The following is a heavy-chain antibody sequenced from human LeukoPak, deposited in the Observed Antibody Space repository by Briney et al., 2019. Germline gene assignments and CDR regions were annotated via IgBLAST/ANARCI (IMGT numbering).Heavy chain of an antibody. CDR3: AREHCTNGVCYTANWFDP. Sequence: PSETLSLTCTVSGGSISSGDYYWSWIRQPPGQGLEWIGYIYYSGSTYYNPSLNSRVTISVDTSKNQFSLKLSSVTAADTAVYYCAREHCTNGVCYTANWFDPWGQGTLVTVSS. D-gene: IGHD2-8*01. V-gene: IGHV4-30-4*01. CDR2: IYYSGST. CDR1: GGSISSGDYY. J-gene: IGHJ5*02.